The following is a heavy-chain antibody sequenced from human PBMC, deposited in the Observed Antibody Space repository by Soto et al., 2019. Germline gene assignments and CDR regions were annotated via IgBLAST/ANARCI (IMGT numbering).Heavy chain of an antibody. CDR1: GGTFSSYA. D-gene: IGHD1-26*01. V-gene: IGHV1-69*13. CDR2: LIPIFGTA. J-gene: IGHJ6*02. Sequence: AASVKWSCKASGGTFSSYAISWVRPAPGQGLDWMGGLIPIFGTANYAQKFQGRVTITADESTSTSDMELSSLRSEDTAVYYCARDRLESLCCWELTRQFHNYYYGMAVGGQGTTVTVSS. CDR3: ARDRLESLCCWELTRQFHNYYYGMAV.